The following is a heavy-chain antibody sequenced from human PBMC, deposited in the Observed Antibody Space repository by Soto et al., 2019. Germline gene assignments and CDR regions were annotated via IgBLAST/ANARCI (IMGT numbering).Heavy chain of an antibody. CDR2: ISSSSSTI. D-gene: IGHD6-19*01. CDR3: ATNGYSGWYTGDAFDI. V-gene: IGHV3-48*02. J-gene: IGHJ3*02. CDR1: GFTFSSYS. Sequence: GGSLRLSCAASGFTFSSYSMNWVRQAPGKGLEWVSYISSSSSTIYYADSVKGRFTISRDNAKNSLYLQMNSLRDEDTAVYYCATNGYSGWYTGDAFDIWGQGTMVTVSS.